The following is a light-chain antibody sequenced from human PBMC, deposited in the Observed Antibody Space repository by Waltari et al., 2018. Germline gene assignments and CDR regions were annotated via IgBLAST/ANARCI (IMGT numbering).Light chain of an antibody. Sequence: QSALTQPASVSGSPGQSLTLSCSGTSSDVGSYNYASWYQQHPGTPPNLLIYDVTKRPSGVSGRFSGSKSGNTASLTISGLQPEDEADYFCSSYTPTSILVFGGGTKLTV. CDR1: SSDVGSYNY. CDR3: SSYTPTSILV. CDR2: DVT. J-gene: IGLJ2*01. V-gene: IGLV2-14*03.